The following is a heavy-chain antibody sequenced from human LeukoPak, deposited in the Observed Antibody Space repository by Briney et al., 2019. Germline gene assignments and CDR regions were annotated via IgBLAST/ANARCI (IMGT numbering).Heavy chain of an antibody. V-gene: IGHV1-8*03. J-gene: IGHJ4*02. D-gene: IGHD5-12*01. CDR2: MNPNSGST. Sequence: ASVKVSCKASGYTFTSCDINWVRQATGQGLEWMGWMNPNSGSTGYAQKFQGRVTITRSTSISTAYMELSGLRSEDTAVYYCARGRSTGYPYYFEYWGQGTLVTVSS. CDR3: ARGRSTGYPYYFEY. CDR1: GYTFTSCD.